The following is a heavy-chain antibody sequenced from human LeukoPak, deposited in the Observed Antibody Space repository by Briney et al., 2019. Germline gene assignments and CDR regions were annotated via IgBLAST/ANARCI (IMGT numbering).Heavy chain of an antibody. J-gene: IGHJ5*02. V-gene: IGHV4-34*01. CDR1: GGSFSGYY. D-gene: IGHD3-3*01. CDR3: ARVKSYYDFWSGYYTGGRWFDP. CDR2: INHSGST. Sequence: SETLSLTCAVYGGSFSGYYWSWIRQPPGKGLEWIGEINHSGSTNYNPSLKSRVTISVDTSKNQFSLKLSSVTAADTAVYYCARVKSYYDFWSGYYTGGRWFDPWGQGTLVTVPS.